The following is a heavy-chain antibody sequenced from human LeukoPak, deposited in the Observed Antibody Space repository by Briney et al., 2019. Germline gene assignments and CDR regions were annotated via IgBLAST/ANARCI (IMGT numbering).Heavy chain of an antibody. V-gene: IGHV4-39*02. J-gene: IGHJ6*02. CDR3: ARLTNCYYYGMDV. Sequence: PSETLSLTCTVSGGSISSSSYYWGWIRQPPGQGLEWFGSIYYSGSTYYNPSLKSRVTISVDTSKNHFSLKLSSVTAADTAVYYCARLTNCYYYGMDVWGQGTTVTVSS. D-gene: IGHD2-2*01. CDR1: GGSISSSSYY. CDR2: IYYSGST.